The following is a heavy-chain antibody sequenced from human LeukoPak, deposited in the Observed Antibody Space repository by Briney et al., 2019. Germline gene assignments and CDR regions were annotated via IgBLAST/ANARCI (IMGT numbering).Heavy chain of an antibody. CDR3: ARGDILTGYAIDN. CDR1: GYTFTGYC. J-gene: IGHJ4*02. D-gene: IGHD3-9*01. Sequence: GASVKVSCKASGYTFTGYCMHWVRQATGQGLEWMGWTNPNSGNTGYAQKFQGRVTMTRNTSISTAYMELSSLRSEDTAVYYCARGDILTGYAIDNWGQGTLVTVSS. CDR2: TNPNSGNT. V-gene: IGHV1-8*02.